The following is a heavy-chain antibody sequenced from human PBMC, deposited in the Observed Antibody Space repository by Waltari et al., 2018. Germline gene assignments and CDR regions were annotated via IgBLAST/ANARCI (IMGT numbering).Heavy chain of an antibody. V-gene: IGHV3-30*18. Sequence: QVQLVESGGGVVQPGRSLRLSCAASGFTFSSYGMHWVRQAPGKGLEWVAVISYDGSNKYYADSVKGRFTISRDNSKNTLYLQMNSLRAEDTAVYYCANGGGYGGFDYWGQGTLVTVSS. CDR2: ISYDGSNK. CDR3: ANGGGYGGFDY. D-gene: IGHD3-16*01. CDR1: GFTFSSYG. J-gene: IGHJ4*02.